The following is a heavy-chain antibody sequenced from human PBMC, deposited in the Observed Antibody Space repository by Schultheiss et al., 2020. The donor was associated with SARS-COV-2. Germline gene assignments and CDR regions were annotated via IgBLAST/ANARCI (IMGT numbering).Heavy chain of an antibody. V-gene: IGHV4-61*08. CDR3: ARATMIVVNPNWFDP. Sequence: SETLSLTCAVSGGSISSGGYYWSWIRQPPGKGLEWIGYIYYSGSTNYNPSLKSRVTISVDTSKNQFSLKLSSVTAADTAVYYCARATMIVVNPNWFDPWGQGTLVTVSS. CDR2: IYYSGST. CDR1: GGSISSGGYY. J-gene: IGHJ5*02. D-gene: IGHD3-22*01.